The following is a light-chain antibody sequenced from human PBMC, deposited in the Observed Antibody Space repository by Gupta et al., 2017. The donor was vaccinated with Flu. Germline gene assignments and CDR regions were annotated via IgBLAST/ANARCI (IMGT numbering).Light chain of an antibody. CDR1: SSNIGSNY. CDR3: AAWDDSLSGAV. CDR2: RNN. Sequence: QSVLTQPPSASGTPGQRVTISCSGSSSNIGSNYEYWYQQLPGTAPKLLIYRNNQRPSGVPARFSGSKSGTSASLAIIGLRAEDEADYYCAAWDDSLSGAVFGGGTKLTVL. J-gene: IGLJ7*01. V-gene: IGLV1-47*01.